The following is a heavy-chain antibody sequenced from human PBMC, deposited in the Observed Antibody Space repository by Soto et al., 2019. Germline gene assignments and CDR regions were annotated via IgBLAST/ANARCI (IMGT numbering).Heavy chain of an antibody. Sequence: QVQLVQSGAEVKKPGASVKVSCKASGYTFTSYYMHWVRQAPGQGLEWMGIINPSGGSTSYAQKFQGRVTMTRDTSTSTVYMELSSLRSEDTAVYYCARDLGYSGYDFWYMDVWGKGTTVTVSS. CDR2: INPSGGST. J-gene: IGHJ6*03. V-gene: IGHV1-46*03. D-gene: IGHD5-12*01. CDR3: ARDLGYSGYDFWYMDV. CDR1: GYTFTSYY.